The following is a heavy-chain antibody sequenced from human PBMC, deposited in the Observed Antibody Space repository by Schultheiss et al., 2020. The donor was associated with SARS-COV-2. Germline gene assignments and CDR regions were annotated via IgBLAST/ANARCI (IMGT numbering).Heavy chain of an antibody. CDR2: INHSGST. CDR1: GGSFSGYY. J-gene: IGHJ3*02. CDR3: ARSHDYVWGSYRWRARAFDI. V-gene: IGHV4-34*01. Sequence: SETLSLTCAVYGGSFSGYYWSWIRQPPGKGLGWIGEINHSGSTNYNPSLKSRVTISVDTSKNQFSLKLSSVTAADTAVYYCARSHDYVWGSYRWRARAFDIWGQGTMVTVSS. D-gene: IGHD3-16*02.